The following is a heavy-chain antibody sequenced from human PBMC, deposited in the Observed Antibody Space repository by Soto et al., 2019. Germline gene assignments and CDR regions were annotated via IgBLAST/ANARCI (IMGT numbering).Heavy chain of an antibody. CDR2: IYHSGST. J-gene: IGHJ4*02. D-gene: IGHD3-22*01. Sequence: QLQLQESGSGLVKPSQTLSLTCAVSGGSISSGGYSWSWIRQPPGKGLEWIGYIYHSGSTYYNPSLKSRVTISVDRSKNQFSLKLSSVTAADTAVYYCATLNYYDSSGYSFDYWGQGTLVTVSS. V-gene: IGHV4-30-2*01. CDR1: GGSISSGGYS. CDR3: ATLNYYDSSGYSFDY.